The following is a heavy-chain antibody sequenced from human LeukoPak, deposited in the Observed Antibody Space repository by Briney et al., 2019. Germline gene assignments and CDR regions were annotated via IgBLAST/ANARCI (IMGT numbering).Heavy chain of an antibody. Sequence: PSETLSLTCTVSGGSISSYYWSWIRQPAGKGLEWIGRIYTSGSTNYNPPLKSRVTMSVDTSKNQFSLKLSSVTAADTAVYYCARDGGIAAPRHYYYYMDVWGKGTTVTVSS. CDR2: IYTSGST. CDR1: GGSISSYY. CDR3: ARDGGIAAPRHYYYYMDV. J-gene: IGHJ6*03. D-gene: IGHD6-6*01. V-gene: IGHV4-4*07.